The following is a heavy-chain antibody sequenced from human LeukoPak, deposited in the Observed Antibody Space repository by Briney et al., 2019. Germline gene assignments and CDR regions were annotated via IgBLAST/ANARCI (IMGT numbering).Heavy chain of an antibody. CDR3: AKHSSVGALFDY. Sequence: GGSLRLSCAASGFTFSSYAMTWVRQAPGKGLEWVSGISGSGGSTFYADSVKGRFTISRDNSKNMLYLKLSSLRAEDTAVYYCAKHSSVGALFDYWGQGTLVTVSS. CDR1: GFTFSSYA. J-gene: IGHJ4*02. CDR2: ISGSGGST. V-gene: IGHV3-23*01. D-gene: IGHD1-26*01.